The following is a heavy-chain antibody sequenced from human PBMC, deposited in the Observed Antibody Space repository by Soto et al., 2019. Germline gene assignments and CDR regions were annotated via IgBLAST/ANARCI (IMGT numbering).Heavy chain of an antibody. CDR1: GYTFTYRY. D-gene: IGHD3-22*01. J-gene: IGHJ4*02. Sequence: SLKVSCKASGYTFTYRYLHWVRQAPGQALEWMGWITPFNGNTNYAQKFQDRVTITRDRSMSTAYMELSSLRSEDTAMYYCARSAYDSSGSYYFDYWGQGTLVTVSS. CDR2: ITPFNGNT. CDR3: ARSAYDSSGSYYFDY. V-gene: IGHV1-45*02.